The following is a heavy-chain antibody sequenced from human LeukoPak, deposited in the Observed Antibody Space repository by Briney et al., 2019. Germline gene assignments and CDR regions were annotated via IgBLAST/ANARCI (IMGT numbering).Heavy chain of an antibody. D-gene: IGHD1-26*01. V-gene: IGHV4-39*07. J-gene: IGHJ3*02. CDR1: GGSISSSSYY. CDR2: IYYSGST. Sequence: PSETLSLTCTVSGGSISSSSYYWGWIRQPPGKGLEWIGSIYYSGSTYYNPSLKSRVTISVDTSKNQFSLKLSSVTAADTAVYYCARDVDIVGANGDAFDIWGQGTMVTVSS. CDR3: ARDVDIVGANGDAFDI.